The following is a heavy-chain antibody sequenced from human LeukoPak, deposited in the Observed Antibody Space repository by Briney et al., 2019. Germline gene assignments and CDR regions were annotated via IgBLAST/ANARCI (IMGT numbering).Heavy chain of an antibody. J-gene: IGHJ4*02. D-gene: IGHD2-15*01. CDR2: ISYDGRSK. CDR1: GFTFSNYD. CDR3: AKEYCGGGSCYEDYFDS. V-gene: IGHV3-30*18. Sequence: PGGSLRLSCAASGFTFSNYDIHWVRQAPGKGLEWVAVISYDGRSKHYADSVKGRFTISRDNSQNTLYLQMNSLRTEDTAVYSCAKEYCGGGSCYEDYFDSWGQGTLVTVSS.